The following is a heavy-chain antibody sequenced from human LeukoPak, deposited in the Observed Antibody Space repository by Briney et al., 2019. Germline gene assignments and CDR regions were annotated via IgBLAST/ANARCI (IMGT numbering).Heavy chain of an antibody. J-gene: IGHJ4*02. CDR2: ISGSGGST. Sequence: GGSLRLPCAASGFTFSNYAMSWVRQAPGKGLEWVSAISGSGGSTYYADSVKGRFTISRDNAKNTLYLQINSLRAEDTAVYYCARVGRYDSSGYYYRDYWGQGTLVTVSS. D-gene: IGHD3-22*01. V-gene: IGHV3-23*01. CDR3: ARVGRYDSSGYYYRDY. CDR1: GFTFSNYA.